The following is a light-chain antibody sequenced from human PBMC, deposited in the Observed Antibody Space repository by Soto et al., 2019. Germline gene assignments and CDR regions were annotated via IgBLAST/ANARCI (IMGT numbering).Light chain of an antibody. Sequence: DVVMTQSPLSLPVTLGQSASISCTSSQSLVYADGNTYLNWLQQRPCQSPRRLIYKVFNRDSGGPDRFSGSASGSEFTLTTSRVEAEDIGVYYCMQTAQWPYTFGRGTKLEIK. CDR1: QSLVYADGNTY. J-gene: IGKJ2*01. CDR2: KVF. V-gene: IGKV2-30*01. CDR3: MQTAQWPYT.